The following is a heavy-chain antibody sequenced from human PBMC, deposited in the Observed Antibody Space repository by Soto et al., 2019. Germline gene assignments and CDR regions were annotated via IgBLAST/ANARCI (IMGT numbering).Heavy chain of an antibody. V-gene: IGHV1-2*02. CDR3: AKRHSGWYGEFDY. D-gene: IGHD6-19*01. Sequence: ASVKVSFKASGYTLSDYYIQWLRQAPGQGLEWMGWINPNSGDPNYAQKFQGRVTMTRDTSINTAYMELRWLRSEDTAVYYCAKRHSGWYGEFDYWGQGTLVTVSS. CDR1: GYTLSDYY. J-gene: IGHJ4*02. CDR2: INPNSGDP.